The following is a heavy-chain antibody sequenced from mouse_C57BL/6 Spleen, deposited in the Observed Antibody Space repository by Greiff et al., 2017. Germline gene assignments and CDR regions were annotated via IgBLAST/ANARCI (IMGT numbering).Heavy chain of an antibody. J-gene: IGHJ1*03. Sequence: QVQLQQSGAELARPGASVKMSCKASGYTFTSYTMHWVKQRPGQGLEWIGYINPSSGYTKYNQKFKDKATLTADKSSSTAYMQLSSLPSEDSAVYYCARSRDDYYWYFDVWGTGTTVTVSS. D-gene: IGHD2-4*01. V-gene: IGHV1-4*01. CDR2: INPSSGYT. CDR3: ARSRDDYYWYFDV. CDR1: GYTFTSYT.